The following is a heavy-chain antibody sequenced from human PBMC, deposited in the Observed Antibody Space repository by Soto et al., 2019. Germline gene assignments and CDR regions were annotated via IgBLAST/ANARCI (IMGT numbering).Heavy chain of an antibody. Sequence: GGSLRLSCAASQFSLSTFWMNWVRQAPGKGLEWVANIKADGSATDYVGSVKGRFAISRDNAKNSLYLQMNSLRAEDTAVYFCARAPDSFSYGLDVWGQGTTVTVSS. J-gene: IGHJ6*02. CDR3: ARAPDSFSYGLDV. CDR1: QFSLSTFW. CDR2: IKADGSAT. V-gene: IGHV3-7*01.